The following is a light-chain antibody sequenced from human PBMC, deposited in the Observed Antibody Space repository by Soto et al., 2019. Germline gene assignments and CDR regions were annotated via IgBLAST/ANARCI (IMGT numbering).Light chain of an antibody. CDR2: DVT. Sequence: QSVLTQPASVSGSPGQSITISCTGTSSDVGGYNYVSWYQLHPGKAPKTLIYDVTNRPSGVSSRFSGSKSGNTASLTISGLQAEDEADYDCCSFTSTNTLYVFGTGTKVTVL. CDR1: SSDVGGYNY. V-gene: IGLV2-14*01. J-gene: IGLJ1*01. CDR3: CSFTSTNTLYV.